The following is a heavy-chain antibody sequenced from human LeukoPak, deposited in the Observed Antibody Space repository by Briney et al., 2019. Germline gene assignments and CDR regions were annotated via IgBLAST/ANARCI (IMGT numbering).Heavy chain of an antibody. CDR3: ARMTAHAFDI. J-gene: IGHJ3*02. Sequence: PGGSLRLSCAASGFTFSSYWMHWVRQAPGKGLVWVSCINGDGGRTNYADSVKGRFTISRDSAKNTLYLQMNSLRAEDTAVYYCARMTAHAFDIWGQGTMVTVSS. D-gene: IGHD2-21*02. CDR2: INGDGGRT. V-gene: IGHV3-74*01. CDR1: GFTFSSYW.